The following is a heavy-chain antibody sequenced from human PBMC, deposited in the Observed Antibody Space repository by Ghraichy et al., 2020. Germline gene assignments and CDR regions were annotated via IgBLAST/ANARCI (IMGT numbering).Heavy chain of an antibody. CDR3: VREGQELGKSGFDL. CDR1: GFRFRDHY. CDR2: ISRNGRDT. J-gene: IGHJ5*02. V-gene: IGHV3-11*06. D-gene: IGHD6-25*01. Sequence: GGSLRLSCGTSGFRFRDHYMSWVRQAPGKGLEWVSLISRNGRDTNYADSVRGRFTISRDNAKNSLYLQLNTLRVEDTAGYYCVREGQELGKSGFDLWGQGTLVTVSS.